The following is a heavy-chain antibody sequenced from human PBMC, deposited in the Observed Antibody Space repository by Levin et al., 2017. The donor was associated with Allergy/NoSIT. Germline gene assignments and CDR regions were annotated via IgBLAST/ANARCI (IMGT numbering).Heavy chain of an antibody. J-gene: IGHJ3*02. CDR1: GFTFSSYG. Sequence: GGSLRLSCAASGFTFSSYGMHWVRQAPGKGLEWVAVISSDGRKKFYADSVKGRFTISRDNAKNSLYLQMNSLRVDDAAVYYCARDGSYDAFDIWGPGTMVTVSS. D-gene: IGHD6-6*01. CDR3: ARDGSYDAFDI. V-gene: IGHV3-30*03. CDR2: ISSDGRKK.